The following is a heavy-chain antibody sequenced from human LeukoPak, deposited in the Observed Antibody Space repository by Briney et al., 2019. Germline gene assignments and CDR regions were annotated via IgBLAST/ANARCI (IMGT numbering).Heavy chain of an antibody. J-gene: IGHJ6*02. CDR2: ISYDGSNK. CDR3: ARDRNYYGSGTYPYYYGMDV. Sequence: GGSLRLSCAASGFTFSNYAMHWVRQAPGKGLEWVAVISYDGSNKYYADSVKGRFTISRDNSKNTLFLQMNSLRAEDTAVYYCARDRNYYGSGTYPYYYGMDVWGQGTTVTVSS. V-gene: IGHV3-30-3*01. CDR1: GFTFSNYA. D-gene: IGHD3-10*01.